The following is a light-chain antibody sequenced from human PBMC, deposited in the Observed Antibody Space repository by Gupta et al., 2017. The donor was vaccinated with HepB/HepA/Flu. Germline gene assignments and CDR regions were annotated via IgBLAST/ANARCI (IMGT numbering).Light chain of an antibody. CDR1: QSVNSNY. Sequence: EIVLTQSPGTLSSSPGERVTLSCRASQSVNSNYLDWYQQKPGQAPSLLIYAASSRATGIPHRFSGSGYGTDFTLTISRLEPEDFAVYYCLQYGDSRPITFGHGTKVDIK. CDR3: LQYGDSRPIT. CDR2: AAS. V-gene: IGKV3-20*01. J-gene: IGKJ3*01.